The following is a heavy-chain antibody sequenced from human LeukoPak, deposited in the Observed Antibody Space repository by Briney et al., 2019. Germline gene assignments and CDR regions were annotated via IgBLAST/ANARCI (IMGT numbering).Heavy chain of an antibody. CDR2: INHSGST. CDR1: GGSFSGYY. CDR3: ATKYCSSTSCHYFDY. Sequence: PSETLSLTCAVYGGSFSGYYWSWIRQPPGKGLEWIGEINHSGSTNYNPSLKSRVTISVDTSKNQFSLKLSSVTAADTAVYYCATKYCSSTSCHYFDYWGQETLVTVSS. D-gene: IGHD2-2*01. J-gene: IGHJ4*02. V-gene: IGHV4-34*01.